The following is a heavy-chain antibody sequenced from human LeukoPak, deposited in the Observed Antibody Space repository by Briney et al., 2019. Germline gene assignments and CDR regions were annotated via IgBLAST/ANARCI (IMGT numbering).Heavy chain of an antibody. CDR1: GFTFSSYG. V-gene: IGHV3-33*01. CDR3: ARVEDLGSRWYPTY. Sequence: GGSLRLCCAASGFTFSSYGMHWVRQAPGKGLEWVAVIWYDGSNKYYADSVKGRFTISRDNSKNTLYLQMNSLRAEDTAVYYCARVEDLGSRWYPTYWGQGTLVTVSS. CDR2: IWYDGSNK. J-gene: IGHJ4*02. D-gene: IGHD6-19*01.